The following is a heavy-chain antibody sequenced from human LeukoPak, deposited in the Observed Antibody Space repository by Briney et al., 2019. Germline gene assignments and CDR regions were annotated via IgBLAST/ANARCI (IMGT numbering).Heavy chain of an antibody. CDR3: ARDVDSSGYVGN. V-gene: IGHV1-2*02. Sequence: ASVKVSCKASGYTFTGYYIHWVRQAPGQGLEWMGWINPSSGGTNYAQKFQGRVTMTRDTAISTAYMELSSLRSDDTAVYYCARDVDSSGYVGNWGQGTLVTVSS. CDR2: INPSSGGT. CDR1: GYTFTGYY. D-gene: IGHD3-22*01. J-gene: IGHJ4*02.